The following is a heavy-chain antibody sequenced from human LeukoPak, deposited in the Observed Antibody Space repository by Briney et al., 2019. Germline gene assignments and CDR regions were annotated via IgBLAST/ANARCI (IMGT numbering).Heavy chain of an antibody. CDR1: GGSISSSSYY. CDR2: IYSRGST. Sequence: PSETLSLTCTVSGGSISSSSYYWGWIRQSPGKGLEWIGSIYSRGSTYYNPSLKSRVIVSSGMSKNQFSLMLNSVTAADTAVYYCARDRAAAGLNNWFDPWGQGTRVTVSS. V-gene: IGHV4-39*07. J-gene: IGHJ5*02. D-gene: IGHD6-13*01. CDR3: ARDRAAAGLNNWFDP.